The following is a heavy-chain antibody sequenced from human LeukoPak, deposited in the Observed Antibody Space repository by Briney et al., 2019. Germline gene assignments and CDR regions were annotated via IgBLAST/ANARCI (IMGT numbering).Heavy chain of an antibody. Sequence: GGSLRLSCAASGFTFSSYAMSWVRQAPGKGLECVSAISGSGGSTYYADSVKGRFTISRDNSKNTLYLQMNSLRAEDTAVYYCSAYDSSGYLTAPFDYWGQGTLVTVSS. CDR3: SAYDSSGYLTAPFDY. CDR2: ISGSGGST. CDR1: GFTFSSYA. V-gene: IGHV3-23*01. D-gene: IGHD3-22*01. J-gene: IGHJ4*02.